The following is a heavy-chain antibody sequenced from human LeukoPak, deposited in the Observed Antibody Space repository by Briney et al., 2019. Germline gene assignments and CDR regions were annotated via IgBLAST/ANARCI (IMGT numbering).Heavy chain of an antibody. CDR3: ARGDRYSSSSLDY. CDR2: LSLKNGNT. D-gene: IGHD6-6*01. CDR1: GYTYTNYA. Sequence: ASVKVSCKASGYTYTNYAISWVRQAPGQGLEWMGWLSLKNGNTNYAPRLQGRVTMTTDTSTSTAYMELSSLRSEDTAVYYCARGDRYSSSSLDYWGQGTLVTVSS. J-gene: IGHJ4*02. V-gene: IGHV1-18*01.